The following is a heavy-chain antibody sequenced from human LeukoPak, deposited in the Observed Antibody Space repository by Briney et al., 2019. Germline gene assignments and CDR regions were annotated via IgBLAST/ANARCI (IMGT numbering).Heavy chain of an antibody. J-gene: IGHJ4*02. CDR3: AANIAVALG. CDR2: IKQDGSEK. D-gene: IGHD6-19*01. V-gene: IGHV3-7*01. CDR1: GFTFSSYW. Sequence: GGSLRLSCAASGFTFSSYWISWVRQAPGKGLEWVANIKQDGSEKYYVDSVKGRFTISRDNAKNSLYLQMNSLRAEDTAVYYCAANIAVALGWGQGTLVTVSS.